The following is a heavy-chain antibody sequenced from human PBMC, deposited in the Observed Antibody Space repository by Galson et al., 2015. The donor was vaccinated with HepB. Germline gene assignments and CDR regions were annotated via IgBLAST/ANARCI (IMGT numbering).Heavy chain of an antibody. D-gene: IGHD3-22*01. Sequence: SVTVSCKASGSIFTGYYVHWLRQAPGQTFEWVGRIKPNSGESKFAQRFQGRVTLTRDTSVSTAYMEVTSLKSDDTAVYYCARGYYTLNWFDSWGQGTLVTVSS. V-gene: IGHV1-2*06. CDR3: ARGYYTLNWFDS. CDR2: IKPNSGES. J-gene: IGHJ5*01. CDR1: GSIFTGYY.